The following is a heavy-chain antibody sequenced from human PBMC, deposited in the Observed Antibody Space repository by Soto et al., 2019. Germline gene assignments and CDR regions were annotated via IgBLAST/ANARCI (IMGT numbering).Heavy chain of an antibody. Sequence: GGSLRLSCVASGFALSSYEMNWVRQAAGKGLEWVSYIGPSGNPIYYADAVKGRFTISRDNAQNSLYLQMSSLRAEDTAVYYCARDRDYYDSSGYCDYWGQGTLVTVSS. CDR1: GFALSSYE. D-gene: IGHD3-22*01. CDR2: IGPSGNPI. CDR3: ARDRDYYDSSGYCDY. V-gene: IGHV3-48*03. J-gene: IGHJ4*02.